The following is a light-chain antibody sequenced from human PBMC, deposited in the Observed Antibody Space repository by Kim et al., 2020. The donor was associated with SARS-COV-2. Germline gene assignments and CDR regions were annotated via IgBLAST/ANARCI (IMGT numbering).Light chain of an antibody. J-gene: IGKJ2*02. CDR1: QSISSY. CDR3: QQSYSTPGT. Sequence: GDRVTITCRASQSISSYLNWYQQKPGKAPKLLIYAASSLQSGVPSRFSGSGSGTDFTLTISSLQPEDFATYYCQQSYSTPGTFGQGTKLEIK. V-gene: IGKV1-39*01. CDR2: AAS.